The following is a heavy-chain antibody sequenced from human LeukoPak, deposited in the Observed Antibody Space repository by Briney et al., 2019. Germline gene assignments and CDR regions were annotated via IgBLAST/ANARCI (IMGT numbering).Heavy chain of an antibody. CDR3: ARATMVRGVIISYFDY. D-gene: IGHD3-10*01. Sequence: SETLSLTCTVSGGSISSYYWSWIRQPPGKGLEWIGYIYYSGSTNYNPSLKSRVTVSVDTSKNQFSLKLSSVTAADTAVYYCARATMVRGVIISYFDYWGQGTLVTVSS. V-gene: IGHV4-59*01. J-gene: IGHJ4*02. CDR2: IYYSGST. CDR1: GGSISSYY.